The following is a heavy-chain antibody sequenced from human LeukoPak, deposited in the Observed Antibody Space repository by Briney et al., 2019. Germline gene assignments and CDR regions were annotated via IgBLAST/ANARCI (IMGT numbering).Heavy chain of an antibody. V-gene: IGHV1-46*01. CDR1: GYTFTSYY. D-gene: IGHD6-6*01. Sequence: GASVKVSCKASGYTFTSYYMHWVRQAPGQGLEWMGIINPSGGSTSYAQKFQGRVTMTRDMSTGTVYMELSSLRSEDTAVYYCARDLQQLVGGYYYYYMDVWGKGTTVTVSS. CDR2: INPSGGST. J-gene: IGHJ6*03. CDR3: ARDLQQLVGGYYYYYMDV.